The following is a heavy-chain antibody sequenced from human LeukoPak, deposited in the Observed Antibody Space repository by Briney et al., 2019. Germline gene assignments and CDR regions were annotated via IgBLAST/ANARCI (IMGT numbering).Heavy chain of an antibody. D-gene: IGHD2-2*01. CDR1: GYTFPNYG. V-gene: IGHV1-18*01. CDR2: ISAYSGNT. Sequence: ASVKVSCKASGYTFPNYGITWVRQAPGQGFEWMGWISAYSGNTNYVQKFQGRVTMATDASTSTAYMELRSLRSDDTAVYYCARDIATVVHQDWGQGTLVTASS. CDR3: ARDIATVVHQD. J-gene: IGHJ4*02.